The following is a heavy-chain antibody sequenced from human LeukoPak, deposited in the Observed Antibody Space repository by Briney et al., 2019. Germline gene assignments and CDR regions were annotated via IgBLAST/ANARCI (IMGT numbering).Heavy chain of an antibody. D-gene: IGHD5-12*01. V-gene: IGHV4-34*01. CDR2: INHSGGT. CDR3: ARGRSGGYGLDY. J-gene: IGHJ4*02. Sequence: SETLSLTCAVYGGSFSGYYWSWIRQPPGKGLGWIGEINHSGGTNYNPSLKSRVTISVDTSKNQFSLKLSSVTAADTAVYYCARGRSGGYGLDYWGQGTLVTVSS. CDR1: GGSFSGYY.